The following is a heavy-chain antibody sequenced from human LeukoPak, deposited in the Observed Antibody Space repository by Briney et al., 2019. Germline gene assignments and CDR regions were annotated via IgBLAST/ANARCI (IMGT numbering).Heavy chain of an antibody. CDR1: GFTFSSSW. D-gene: IGHD3-22*01. CDR3: ARGGGNDYDTSGYYYLAAY. V-gene: IGHV3-7*01. Sequence: GALRLSCAASGFTFSSSWMTWVRQAPGKGVEWVANIKKDGSDKNYVDSVKGRFTISRDNAKNSLFLQMNSLRAEDTAVYYCARGGGNDYDTSGYYYLAAYWGQGTLVTVSS. CDR2: IKKDGSDK. J-gene: IGHJ4*02.